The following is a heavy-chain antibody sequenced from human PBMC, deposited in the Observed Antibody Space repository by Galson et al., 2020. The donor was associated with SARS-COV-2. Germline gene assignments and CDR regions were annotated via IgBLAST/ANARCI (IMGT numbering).Heavy chain of an antibody. CDR3: ARDSHWYDSSCLYCDWCFDL. CDR1: GGNIGSYY. Sequence: SETLSLTCSVSGGNIGSYYWSWIRQPPGKGLEWIGFIFYGGVTNYNPSLESRVTILLDTSKNQFSLNLNSVTAADTAVYYLARDSHWYDSSCLYCDWCFDLWGRGTLVTVSS. J-gene: IGHJ2*01. D-gene: IGHD3-22*01. CDR2: IFYGGVT. V-gene: IGHV4-59*01.